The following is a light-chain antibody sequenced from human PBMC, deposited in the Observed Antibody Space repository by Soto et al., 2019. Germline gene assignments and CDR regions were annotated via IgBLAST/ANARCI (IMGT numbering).Light chain of an antibody. CDR2: GNT. CDR3: QSYDSSLSASYV. V-gene: IGLV1-40*01. CDR1: SSNIGAGYE. J-gene: IGLJ7*01. Sequence: QSVLTQPPSVSGAPGQMVTISCTGSSSNIGAGYEVHWYQHLPGKAPKLLIYGNTNRPSGVPDRFSGSKSGTSASLAITGLQAEDEADYYCQSYDSSLSASYVFGGGTQLTVL.